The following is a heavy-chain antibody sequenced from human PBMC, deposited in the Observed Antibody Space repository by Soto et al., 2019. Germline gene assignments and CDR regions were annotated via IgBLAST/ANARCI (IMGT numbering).Heavy chain of an antibody. J-gene: IGHJ4*02. CDR2: INHSGST. D-gene: IGHD5-12*01. V-gene: IGHV4-34*01. CDR3: ARDAHLWIRFGVPSCCDY. CDR1: GGSFSGYY. Sequence: PSETLSLTCAVYGGSFSGYYWSWIRQPPGKGLEWIGEINHSGSTNYNPSLKSRVTISVDTAKKPFTLTLSSVSGANTAVYYWARDAHLWIRFGVPSCCDYWGQGTLVTVSS.